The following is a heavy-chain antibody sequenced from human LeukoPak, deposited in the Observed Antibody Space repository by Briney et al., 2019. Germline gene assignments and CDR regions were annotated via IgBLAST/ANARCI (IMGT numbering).Heavy chain of an antibody. CDR1: GFTFGDYE. D-gene: IGHD4-11*01. Sequence: RAGGSLRLSCAASGFTFGDYEMSWVRQVPGKGLEWVSGITWNGDSTGYADSVKGRFTISRDNVKNSLYMQMNSLRAEDTALYYCARAKVTTAYYYYMDVWGKGTTVTVSS. V-gene: IGHV3-20*04. J-gene: IGHJ6*03. CDR2: ITWNGDST. CDR3: ARAKVTTAYYYYMDV.